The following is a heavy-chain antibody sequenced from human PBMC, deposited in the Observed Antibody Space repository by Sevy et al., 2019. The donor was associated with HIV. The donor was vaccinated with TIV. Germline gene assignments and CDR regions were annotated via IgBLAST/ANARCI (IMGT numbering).Heavy chain of an antibody. J-gene: IGHJ4*02. CDR1: GFTFSSYG. Sequence: GGSLRLSCAASGFTFSSYGMHWVRQAPGKGLEWVAVIWYDGSNKYYADSVKGRFTISRDNSKNTLYLQMNSLRAEDMAVYYCARAGSPRPSTVTTPPDYWGQGTLVTVSS. V-gene: IGHV3-33*01. D-gene: IGHD4-17*01. CDR2: IWYDGSNK. CDR3: ARAGSPRPSTVTTPPDY.